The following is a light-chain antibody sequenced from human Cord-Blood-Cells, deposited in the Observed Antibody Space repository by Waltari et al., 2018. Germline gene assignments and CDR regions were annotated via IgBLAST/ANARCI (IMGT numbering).Light chain of an antibody. CDR2: DAS. CDR3: QQFNSYPQT. Sequence: AIQLTQSPSSLSASVGDRVTSTCRASQGISSALARYQQKPGKAPKLLIYDASSLESGVPSRFSGSGSGTDFTLTISSLQPEDFATYYCQQFNSYPQTFGQGTKVEIK. J-gene: IGKJ1*01. CDR1: QGISSA. V-gene: IGKV1-13*02.